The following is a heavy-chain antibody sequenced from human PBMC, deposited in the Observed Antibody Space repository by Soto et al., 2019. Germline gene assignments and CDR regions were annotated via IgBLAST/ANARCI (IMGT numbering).Heavy chain of an antibody. CDR1: GFNFNIYA. J-gene: IGHJ6*03. CDR2: ISPGGDST. CDR3: AKALGNPYYYYYMDV. D-gene: IGHD1-1*01. V-gene: IGHV3-23*01. Sequence: EVQLLESGGGLVQPGGSLRLSCAASGFNFNIYAMTWVRQAPGKGLEWVSTISPGGDSTYFADSVKGRVTISRDNSKNTRSLQMNSLRAEDTATYFCAKALGNPYYYYYMDVWGTGTTVTVSS.